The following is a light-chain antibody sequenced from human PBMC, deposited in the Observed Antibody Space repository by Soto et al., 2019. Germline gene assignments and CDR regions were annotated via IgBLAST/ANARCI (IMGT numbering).Light chain of an antibody. CDR3: SSYTNINTRACV. CDR2: EVT. V-gene: IGLV2-14*01. CDR1: SGDIGSYNR. J-gene: IGLJ1*01. Sequence: QSALTPPASVSRSPGQSITISCTGTSGDIGSYNRVSWYQQHPGKAPKLIIYEVTDRPSGVSNRFSGSKSGNTASLTISGLKAEDEAEYYCSSYTNINTRACVFGTGTKVTVL.